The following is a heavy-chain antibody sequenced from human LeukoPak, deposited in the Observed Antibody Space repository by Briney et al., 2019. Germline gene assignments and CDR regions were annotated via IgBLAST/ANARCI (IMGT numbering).Heavy chain of an antibody. CDR1: GFTFSSYS. CDR2: IGTSTTTI. D-gene: IGHD2-2*01. J-gene: IGHJ4*02. V-gene: IGHV3-48*02. CDR3: ARDFHYAFDY. Sequence: PGGSLRLSCAASGFTFSSYSMNWVRQAPGKGLEWVSYIGTSTTTISYADSVKGRLTISRDNAKNSLYLQMNSLRDEDTAVYYCARDFHYAFDYWGQGTLVTVSS.